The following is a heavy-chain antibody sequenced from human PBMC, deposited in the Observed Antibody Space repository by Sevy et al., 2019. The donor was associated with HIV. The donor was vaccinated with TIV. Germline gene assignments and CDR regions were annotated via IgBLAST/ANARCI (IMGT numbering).Heavy chain of an antibody. CDR3: ARVGYSAPIDF. J-gene: IGHJ4*02. CDR1: GFTFSDHF. CDR2: TALQGGGSTT. D-gene: IGHD6-13*01. V-gene: IGHV3-72*01. Sequence: GGSLRLSCAASGFTFSDHFMDWVHQAPGKGLEWVGRTALQGGGSTTQYAASVKGRFTISRNDLKNSLYLQMNSLTTEDTAVYYCARVGYSAPIDFWGQGTLVTVSS.